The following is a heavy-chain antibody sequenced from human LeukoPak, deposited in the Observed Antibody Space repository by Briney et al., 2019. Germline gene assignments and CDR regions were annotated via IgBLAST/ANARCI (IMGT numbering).Heavy chain of an antibody. CDR3: ARDWNDNYYYYFMDV. D-gene: IGHD1-1*01. V-gene: IGHV3-30*02. Sequence: GGSLRLSCAASGFTFSSYGMHWVRQAPGKGLEWVAFIRYDGSNKYYADSVKGRFTISRDNSKNIVTLQIDSLKADDTAVYYCARDWNDNYYYYFMDVWGKGATVTVSS. J-gene: IGHJ6*03. CDR2: IRYDGSNK. CDR1: GFTFSSYG.